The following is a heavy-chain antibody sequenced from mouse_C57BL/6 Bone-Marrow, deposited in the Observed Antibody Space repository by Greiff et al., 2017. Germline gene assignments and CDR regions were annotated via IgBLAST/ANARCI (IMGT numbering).Heavy chain of an antibody. V-gene: IGHV5-6*01. CDR3: ARRGGKYFDY. J-gene: IGHJ2*01. CDR2: ISSGGSYT. D-gene: IGHD2-1*01. CDR1: GFTFSSYG. Sequence: EVQRVESGGDLVKPGGSLKLSCAASGFTFSSYGMSWVRQTPDKRLEWVATISSGGSYTYYPDSVKGRFTISRDNAKNTLYLQMSSLKSEDTAMYYCARRGGKYFDYWGQGTTLTVSS.